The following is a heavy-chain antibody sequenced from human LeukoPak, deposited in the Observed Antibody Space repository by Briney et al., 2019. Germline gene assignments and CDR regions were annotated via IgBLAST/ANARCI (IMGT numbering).Heavy chain of an antibody. D-gene: IGHD2-15*01. Sequence: SETLSLTCAVYGGSFSGYYWSWIRQPPGKGLEWIGEINHSGSTNYNPSLKSRVTISVDTSKNQFSLKLSSVTAADTALYYCAKGGGSSYHHYNIDYWGQGTLVTVSS. V-gene: IGHV4-34*01. CDR1: GGSFSGYY. J-gene: IGHJ4*02. CDR2: INHSGST. CDR3: AKGGGSSYHHYNIDY.